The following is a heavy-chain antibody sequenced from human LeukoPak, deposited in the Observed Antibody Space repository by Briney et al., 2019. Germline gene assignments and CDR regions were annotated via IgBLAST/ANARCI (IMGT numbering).Heavy chain of an antibody. CDR3: AKDSVDTAMVFYYYYYMDV. CDR1: GYTFTSYY. D-gene: IGHD5-18*01. CDR2: INPSGGST. V-gene: IGHV1-46*01. J-gene: IGHJ6*03. Sequence: GASVKVSCKASGYTFTSYYMHWVRQAPGQGLEWMGIINPSGGSTSYAQKFQGRVTMTRDTSTSTVYMELSSLRSEDTAVYYCAKDSVDTAMVFYYYYYMDVWGKGTTVTVSS.